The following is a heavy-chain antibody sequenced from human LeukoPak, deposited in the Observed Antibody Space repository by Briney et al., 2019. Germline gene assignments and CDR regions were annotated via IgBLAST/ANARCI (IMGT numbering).Heavy chain of an antibody. CDR2: IYYSGST. D-gene: IGHD3-10*01. V-gene: IGHV4-61*01. Sequence: SETLSLTCTVPGGSVSSGSYYWSWIRQPPGKGLEWIGYIYYSGSTNYNPSLKSRVTISVDTSKNQFSLKLSSVTAADTAVYYCARGGRWHYYGSGSGGYYFDYWGQGTLVTVSS. CDR3: ARGGRWHYYGSGSGGYYFDY. CDR1: GGSVSSGSYY. J-gene: IGHJ4*02.